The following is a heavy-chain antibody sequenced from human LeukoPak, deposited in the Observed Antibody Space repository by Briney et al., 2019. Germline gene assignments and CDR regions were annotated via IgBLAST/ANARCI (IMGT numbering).Heavy chain of an antibody. CDR2: SIPILGIA. Sequence: GASVKVSCKASGGTFSSYAISWVRQAPGQGLEWMGRSIPILGIANYAQKFQGRVTITADKSTSTAYMELSSLRSEDTAVYYCARDNTYNWNDVASAGLDYWGQGTLVTVSS. J-gene: IGHJ4*02. CDR3: ARDNTYNWNDVASAGLDY. CDR1: GGTFSSYA. V-gene: IGHV1-69*04. D-gene: IGHD1-20*01.